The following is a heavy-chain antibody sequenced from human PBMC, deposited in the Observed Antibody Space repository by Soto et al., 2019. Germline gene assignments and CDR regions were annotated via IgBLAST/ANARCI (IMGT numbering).Heavy chain of an antibody. V-gene: IGHV1-69*05. CDR3: ARERVVVVAATGFDETTTDFDI. D-gene: IGHD2-15*01. J-gene: IGHJ3*02. CDR2: IIPIFGTT. CDR1: GCTFSSYS. Sequence: SVKLSCKASGCTFSSYSISWVRQAPGQGLEWMGGIIPIFGTTNYSQKFQGRVTITRDESASTAYMELSSLRSEDTAVYYCARERVVVVAATGFDETTTDFDIWGQGKMLTISS.